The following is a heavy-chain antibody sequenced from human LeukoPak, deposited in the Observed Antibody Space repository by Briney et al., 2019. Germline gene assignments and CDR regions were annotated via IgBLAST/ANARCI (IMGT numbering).Heavy chain of an antibody. CDR3: AKDHYYYDSSGPDY. CDR1: GFTFSSYA. V-gene: IGHV3-23*01. J-gene: IGHJ4*02. CDR2: ITASGGNT. D-gene: IGHD3-22*01. Sequence: GGSLRLSCAASGFTFSSYAMGWVRQAPGKGLEWVSAITASGGNTYYADSVKGRFTISRDNSKNTLYLQVNSLRAEDTAVYYCAKDHYYYDSSGPDYWGQGTLVTVSS.